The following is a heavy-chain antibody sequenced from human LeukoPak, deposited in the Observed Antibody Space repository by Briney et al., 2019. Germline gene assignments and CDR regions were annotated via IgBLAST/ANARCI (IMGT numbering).Heavy chain of an antibody. CDR2: ISADNGNT. CDR1: GYTFTTYG. V-gene: IGHV1-18*01. J-gene: IGHJ4*02. Sequence: ASVTVSCKSSGYTFTTYGISWVRQAPGQGLEWMGWISADNGNTNYARKLLGRVTMTADTSTSTAYMELRSLRSDDTAVYYCARDLRFFDYWGQGTLVTVSS. CDR3: ARDLRFFDY.